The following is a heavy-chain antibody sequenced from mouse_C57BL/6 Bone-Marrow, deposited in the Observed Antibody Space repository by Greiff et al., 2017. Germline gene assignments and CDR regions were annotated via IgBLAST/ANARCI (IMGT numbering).Heavy chain of an antibody. J-gene: IGHJ4*01. D-gene: IGHD2-3*01. CDR2: INPNYGTT. Sequence: VQLKESGPELVKPGASVKISCKASGYSFTDYNMNWVKQSNGKSLEWIGVINPNYGTTSYNQKFKGKATLTVDQSSSTAYMQLNSLTSKDSAVYYYARGCDDDYTMDYCGQGTSLTVSS. CDR1: GYSFTDYN. CDR3: ARGCDDDYTMDY. V-gene: IGHV1-39*01.